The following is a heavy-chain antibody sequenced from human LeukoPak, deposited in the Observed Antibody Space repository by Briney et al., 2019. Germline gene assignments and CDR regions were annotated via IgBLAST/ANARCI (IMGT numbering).Heavy chain of an antibody. CDR3: VVDLSGSADY. CDR2: TNEHGTII. CDR1: GFSFSNYW. J-gene: IGHJ4*02. V-gene: IGHV3-74*01. Sequence: GSLRLSCAPSGFSFSNYWFHWVRQAPGEGLVWVSRTNEHGTIINYADSVKGRFTISRDNAKNTLYLQMNSLRTEDSALYYCVVDLSGSADYWGQGTLVTVSS. D-gene: IGHD3-10*01.